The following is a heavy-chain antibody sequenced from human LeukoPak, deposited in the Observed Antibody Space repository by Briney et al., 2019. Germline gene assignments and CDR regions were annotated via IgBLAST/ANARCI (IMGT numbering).Heavy chain of an antibody. J-gene: IGHJ4*02. CDR2: ISWNSGSI. V-gene: IGHV3-9*01. Sequence: GRSLRLSCAASGFTFDDYAMHWVRQAPGKGLEWVSGISWNSGSIGYADSVKGRFTISRDNAKNSLYLQMNSLRAEDTALYCCAKDSTTVTTGHFDYWGQGTLVTVSS. D-gene: IGHD4-17*01. CDR1: GFTFDDYA. CDR3: AKDSTTVTTGHFDY.